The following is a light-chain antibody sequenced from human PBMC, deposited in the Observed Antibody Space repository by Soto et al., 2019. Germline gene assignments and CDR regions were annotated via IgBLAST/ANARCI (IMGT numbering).Light chain of an antibody. CDR2: GAS. CDR1: QSVNSSY. J-gene: IGKJ1*01. Sequence: EIVLTQSPGTLSLSPGERATLSCRASQSVNSSYLAWYQQKPGQAPRLLIYGASSRATGIPDRFSGSGSGTDFTLTIRRLEPEDFAVYYCQQYGTSPRTFGQGTKVDIK. V-gene: IGKV3-20*01. CDR3: QQYGTSPRT.